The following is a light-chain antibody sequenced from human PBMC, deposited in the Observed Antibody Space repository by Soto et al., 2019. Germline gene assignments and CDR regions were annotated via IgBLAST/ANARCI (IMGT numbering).Light chain of an antibody. Sequence: DIQLTQSPSFLSASVGDRVTITCRASQGISSYLAWYQQKPGKAPKLLIYAASTLQSGVPSRFSGSGSGTEFTLTISSLQSEDFAVYYCQHYNNWPPWTFGQGTKVEIK. CDR3: QHYNNWPPWT. V-gene: IGKV1-9*01. CDR1: QGISSY. J-gene: IGKJ1*01. CDR2: AAS.